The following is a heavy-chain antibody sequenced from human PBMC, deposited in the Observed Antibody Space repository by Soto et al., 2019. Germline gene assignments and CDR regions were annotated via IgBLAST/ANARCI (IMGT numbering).Heavy chain of an antibody. CDR2: IYYSGST. D-gene: IGHD3-16*01. CDR1: GGSISSYY. CDR3: ARGLIKMFDP. V-gene: IGHV4-59*12. J-gene: IGHJ5*02. Sequence: PSETLSLTCTVSGGSISSYYWSWIRQPPGKGLEWIGYIYYSGSTNYNPSLKSRVTISQDMSKNQFSLKLNSVTAAGTAVYYCARGLIKMFDPRAQGTXVHVSS.